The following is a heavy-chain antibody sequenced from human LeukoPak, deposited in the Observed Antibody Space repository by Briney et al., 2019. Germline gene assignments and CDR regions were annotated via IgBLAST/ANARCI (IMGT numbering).Heavy chain of an antibody. D-gene: IGHD2-8*02. CDR1: GGSMNTYY. V-gene: IGHV4-59*01. CDR3: ARFGSRRLVRGYYYYMDV. J-gene: IGHJ6*03. CDR2: IHYSGST. Sequence: TSETLSLTCTVSGGSMNTYYWTWIRQPPGKGLEWIGHIHYSGSTDYNPSLKSRVTISIDTSKNQFSLRLSSVTAADTAVYYCARFGSRRLVRGYYYYMDVWGKGTTVTVSS.